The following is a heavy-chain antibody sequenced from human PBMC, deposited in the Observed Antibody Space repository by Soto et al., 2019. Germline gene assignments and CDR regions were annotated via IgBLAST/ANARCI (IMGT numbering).Heavy chain of an antibody. J-gene: IGHJ1*01. V-gene: IGHV3-23*01. CDR1: GFTFSSYD. CDR3: AKGGRGDYAFEYFQH. Sequence: GGSLRLSCAASGFTFSSYDMSWVRQAPGKGLEWVSAISGSGDNTYHADSVKGRFTISRDNSKNTLYLQMNSLRADDTAVYYCAKGGRGDYAFEYFQHWGQGTLVTVSS. D-gene: IGHD4-17*01. CDR2: ISGSGDNT.